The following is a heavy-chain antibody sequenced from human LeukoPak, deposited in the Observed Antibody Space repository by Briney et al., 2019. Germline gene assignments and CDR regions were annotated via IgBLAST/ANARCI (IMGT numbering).Heavy chain of an antibody. CDR3: ARVPGPAAINAMDV. CDR2: IKQAGSEK. J-gene: IGHJ6*02. D-gene: IGHD2-2*02. CDR1: GFTFSAYW. V-gene: IGHV3-7*01. Sequence: GGSLRLSCTASGFTFSAYWMTWVRQAPGKGLEWVANIKQAGSEKYYVDSVKGRFTISRDNAKNSLYLQMNSLRAEDTAVYYCARVPGPAAINAMDVWGQGTTVTVSS.